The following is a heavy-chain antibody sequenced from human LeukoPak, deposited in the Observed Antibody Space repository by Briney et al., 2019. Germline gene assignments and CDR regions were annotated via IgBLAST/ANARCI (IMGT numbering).Heavy chain of an antibody. CDR1: GGSISSYY. CDR2: IYYSGST. J-gene: IGHJ3*02. D-gene: IGHD3-10*01. V-gene: IGHV4-59*01. CDR3: ARDISRITMVRGVIIREGDAFDI. Sequence: SETLSLTCTVSGGSISSYYWSWIRQPPGKGLEWIGYIYYSGSTNYNPSLKSRVTISVDTSKNQFSLKLSSVTAADTAVYYCARDISRITMVRGVIIREGDAFDIWGQGTMVTVSS.